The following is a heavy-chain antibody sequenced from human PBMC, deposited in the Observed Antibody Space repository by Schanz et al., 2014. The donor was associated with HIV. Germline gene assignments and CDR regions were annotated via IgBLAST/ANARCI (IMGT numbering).Heavy chain of an antibody. CDR1: GFTFDNYG. D-gene: IGHD3-22*01. CDR3: AKPEYDSRGSSQSHFDY. V-gene: IGHV3-23*04. CDR2: ISERGGRT. J-gene: IGHJ4*02. Sequence: VQLVESGGGVVQPGRSLRLSCVASGFTFDNYGMHWVRQTPGKGLEWVSSISERGGRTYYADSVNGRFTISRDNSKNTLYLQMTTLRIDDTAVYYCAKPEYDSRGSSQSHFDYWGQGTLVTVSS.